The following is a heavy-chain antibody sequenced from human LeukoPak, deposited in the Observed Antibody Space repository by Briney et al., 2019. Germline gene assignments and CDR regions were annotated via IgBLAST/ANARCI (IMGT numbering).Heavy chain of an antibody. Sequence: SETLSLTCTVSGGSINNYYWNWIRQPPGEGLEWIGYITGSIYFSGSTKYDPSLESRVTMSVDTSKNQFSLTLSSVTAADTAVYYCARDSRDYGSGSYWDVWGQGTTVTVSS. D-gene: IGHD3-10*01. CDR3: ARDSRDYGSGSYWDV. CDR1: GGSINNYY. CDR2: ITGSIYFSGST. V-gene: IGHV4-59*01. J-gene: IGHJ6*02.